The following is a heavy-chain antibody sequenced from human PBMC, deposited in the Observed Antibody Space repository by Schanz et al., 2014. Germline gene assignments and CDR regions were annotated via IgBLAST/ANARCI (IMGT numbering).Heavy chain of an antibody. Sequence: EVQLVESGGGLIQPGGSLRLSCAVSGFSVSTNYMSWARQAPGKGLEWISSLYINAGSTRYADSVKGRFIISRDSSKNTLFLQMNSLRAEDTAVYFCARDGGRDGYNLAFDVWGQGTLVTVSS. CDR1: GFSVSTNY. CDR3: ARDGGRDGYNLAFDV. J-gene: IGHJ3*01. D-gene: IGHD5-12*01. CDR2: LYINAGST. V-gene: IGHV3-53*01.